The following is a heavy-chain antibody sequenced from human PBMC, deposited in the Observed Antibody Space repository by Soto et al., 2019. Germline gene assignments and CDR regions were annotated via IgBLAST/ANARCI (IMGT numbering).Heavy chain of an antibody. J-gene: IGHJ3*02. CDR1: GFTFTDVW. CDR3: AVDAQCSSTNCPGAFDI. D-gene: IGHD2-2*01. Sequence: EVQLVESGGGLVTPGGSLRLSCAASGFTFTDVWMTWVRQAPGKGLEWVGRIKRKIDGETTDYAAPVKGRFTISRDDLKNTLFLQMNSLKSEDTAVYYCAVDAQCSSTNCPGAFDIWGQGTMVTVSS. CDR2: IKRKIDGETT. V-gene: IGHV3-15*01.